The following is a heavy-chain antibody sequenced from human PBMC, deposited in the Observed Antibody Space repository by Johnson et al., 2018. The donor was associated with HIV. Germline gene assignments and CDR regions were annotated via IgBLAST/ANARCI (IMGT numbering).Heavy chain of an antibody. CDR1: GFTVSGNY. Sequence: VQLVESGGGLVQPGGSLRLSCAASGFTVSGNYMTWVRQAPGKGLEWVSVIFSGGSTYYAGFVKGRFTISRDNSKNTLYLQMNSLRAEDTAVYYCARESLNAFDIWGQGTMVTVSS. CDR3: ARESLNAFDI. CDR2: IFSGGST. J-gene: IGHJ3*02. V-gene: IGHV3-66*01.